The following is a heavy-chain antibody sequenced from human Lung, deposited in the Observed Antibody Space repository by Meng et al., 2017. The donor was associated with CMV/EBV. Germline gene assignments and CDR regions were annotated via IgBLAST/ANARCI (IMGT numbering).Heavy chain of an antibody. D-gene: IGHD2-2*01. CDR2: IYYSGST. V-gene: IGHV4-39*07. Sequence: SXTXSLXCTVSGGSITSSSYYWGWTRQPPGNGLEWIGSIYYSGSTYYNPFLKSRVTISVDTSKNQFSLKLSSVTAADTGVYYCARDMYHTGIVVVRSDACDNWXQGTXVTVSS. CDR3: ARDMYHTGIVVVRSDACDN. CDR1: GGSITSSSYY. J-gene: IGHJ4*01.